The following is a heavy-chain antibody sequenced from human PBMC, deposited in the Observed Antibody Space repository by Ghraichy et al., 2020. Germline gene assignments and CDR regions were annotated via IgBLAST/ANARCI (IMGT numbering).Heavy chain of an antibody. CDR1: GYTFTSYG. CDR2: ISAYNGNT. V-gene: IGHV1-18*01. Sequence: ASVKVSCKASGYTFTSYGISWVRQAPGQGLEWMGWISAYNGNTNYAQKLQGRVTMTTDTSTSTAYMELRSLRSDDTAVYYCARAQFGVAINWFDPWGQGTLVTVSS. J-gene: IGHJ5*02. D-gene: IGHD3-3*01. CDR3: ARAQFGVAINWFDP.